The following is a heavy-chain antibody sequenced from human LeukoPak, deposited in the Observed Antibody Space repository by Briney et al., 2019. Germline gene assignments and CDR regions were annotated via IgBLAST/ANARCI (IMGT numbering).Heavy chain of an antibody. CDR3: ARDKRFGELLTPYYYHTMDV. J-gene: IGHJ6*02. V-gene: IGHV3-30*01. D-gene: IGHD3-10*01. Sequence: DSVKGRFTISRDNSKNTLYLQMNSLRAEDTAVYYCARDKRFGELLTPYYYHTMDVWGQGTTVTVSS.